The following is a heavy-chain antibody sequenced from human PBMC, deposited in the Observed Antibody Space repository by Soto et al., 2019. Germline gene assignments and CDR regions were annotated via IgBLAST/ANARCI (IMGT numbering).Heavy chain of an antibody. CDR1: GWSFSGYY. CDR2: INHRGST. J-gene: IGHJ4*02. V-gene: IGHV4-34*01. Sequence: SETLSLTCAVQGWSFSGYYWSWVRQPPGKGLEWIGEINHRGSTKYNPSLESRVTISVDTSKNQFSLKLGSVTAADTAVYYCTRSVQLWTPFDYWGQGTLVTVSS. CDR3: TRSVQLWTPFDY. D-gene: IGHD5-18*01.